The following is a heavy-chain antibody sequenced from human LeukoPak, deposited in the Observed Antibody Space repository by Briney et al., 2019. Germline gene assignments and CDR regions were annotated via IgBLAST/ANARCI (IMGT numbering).Heavy chain of an antibody. CDR2: IRYDGSNQ. J-gene: IGHJ4*02. D-gene: IGHD4-11*01. CDR3: AKKMSTTTTYFDH. V-gene: IGHV3-30*02. Sequence: GGSLRLSCEASGFIFSSYGMHWVRQAPGKGLEWVAVIRYDGSNQYYADSARGRFTISRDNSKNTLYLEMNSLRAEDTAVYYCAKKMSTTTTYFDHWGQGILVTVSS. CDR1: GFIFSSYG.